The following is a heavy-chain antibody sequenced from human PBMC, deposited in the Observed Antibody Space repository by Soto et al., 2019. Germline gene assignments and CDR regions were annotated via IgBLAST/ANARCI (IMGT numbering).Heavy chain of an antibody. Sequence: SETLSLTCAVYGGSFRGYYWSWIRQPPGKGLEWIGEINHSGSTNYNPSLKSRATISVDTSKNQFSLKLSSVTAADTAVYYCARTAQITIFGVVIIADWFDPWGQGTLVTVSS. CDR2: INHSGST. CDR1: GGSFRGYY. CDR3: ARTAQITIFGVVIIADWFDP. V-gene: IGHV4-34*01. D-gene: IGHD3-3*01. J-gene: IGHJ5*02.